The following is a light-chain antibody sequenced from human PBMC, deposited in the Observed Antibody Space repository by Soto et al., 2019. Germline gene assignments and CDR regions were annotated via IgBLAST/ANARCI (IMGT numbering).Light chain of an antibody. CDR3: QQYGASPWT. Sequence: EIVLTQSPGTLSLSPGERAILSCRASQNVNNNYLAWYQQKPGQSPSLLIYGASSRATGIPDRFSGSGSGTDFTLTISRLEPEDFVVYFCQQYGASPWTFGQGTKVEIK. CDR2: GAS. CDR1: QNVNNNY. V-gene: IGKV3-20*01. J-gene: IGKJ1*01.